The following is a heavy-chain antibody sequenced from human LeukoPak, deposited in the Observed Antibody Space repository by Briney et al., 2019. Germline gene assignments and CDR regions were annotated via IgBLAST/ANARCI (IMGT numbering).Heavy chain of an antibody. CDR3: ARGGGPSYYDSSGPNYYYYMDV. Sequence: SETLSLTCSVSGGSISSSNYYWSWIRQPAGKGLEWIGRIYTSESTNYNPSLKSRVTISVDTSRNQFSLKLSSVTAADTAVYYCARGGGPSYYDSSGPNYYYYMDVWGKGTTVTISS. CDR2: IYTSEST. CDR1: GGSISSSNYY. J-gene: IGHJ6*03. D-gene: IGHD3-22*01. V-gene: IGHV4-61*02.